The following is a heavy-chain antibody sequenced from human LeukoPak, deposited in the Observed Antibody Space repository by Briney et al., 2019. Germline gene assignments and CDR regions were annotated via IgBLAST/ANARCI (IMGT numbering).Heavy chain of an antibody. D-gene: IGHD2/OR15-2a*01. J-gene: IGHJ6*03. CDR3: AKAADQYYYSYFYYMDV. CDR2: IAYDGKTT. V-gene: IGHV3-30*18. CDR1: GFTFSTYG. Sequence: GSLRLSCAASGFTFSTYGTHWVRQAPGKGLEWVAVIAYDGKTTYYADSVKGRFTISRDNSKNTLYLQMNSLRVEDTAVYYCAKAADQYYYSYFYYMDVWGKGTTVTVSS.